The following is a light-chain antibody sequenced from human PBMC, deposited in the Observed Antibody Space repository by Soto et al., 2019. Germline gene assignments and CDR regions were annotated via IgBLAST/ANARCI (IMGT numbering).Light chain of an antibody. Sequence: DIQMHHAPSSLSASVGDRVTITCRASQSISSYLNWYQQQPGKAPQLLIYAASSSQSGVPSRFSGRGSWTDFTLTISSLQPEDFATYYCRQSYSTPRTFGQATKVEL. CDR3: RQSYSTPRT. V-gene: IGKV1-39*01. J-gene: IGKJ1*01. CDR1: QSISSY. CDR2: AAS.